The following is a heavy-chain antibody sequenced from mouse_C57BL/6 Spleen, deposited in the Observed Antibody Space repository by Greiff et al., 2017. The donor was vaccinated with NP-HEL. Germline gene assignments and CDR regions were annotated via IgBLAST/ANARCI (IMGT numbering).Heavy chain of an antibody. CDR2: IDPETGGT. CDR1: GYTFTDYE. D-gene: IGHD2-5*01. Sequence: QVQLQQSGAELVRPGASVTLSCKASGYTFTDYEMHWVKQTPVHGLEWIGAIDPETGGTAYNQKFKGKAILTADKSSSTAYMELRSLTSEDSAVYYCTRTPYYSNSYYFDDWGQGTTLTVSS. V-gene: IGHV1-15*01. J-gene: IGHJ2*01. CDR3: TRTPYYSNSYYFDD.